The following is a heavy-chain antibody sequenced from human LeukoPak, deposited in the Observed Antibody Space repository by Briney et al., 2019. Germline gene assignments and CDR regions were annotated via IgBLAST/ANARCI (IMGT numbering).Heavy chain of an antibody. CDR3: AREDYGVGYYMDV. J-gene: IGHJ6*03. CDR2: IYWHGGST. Sequence: RPGGSLRLSCAASGFTFDDYGMSWVRQAPGKGLEWVSGIYWHGGSTGYADSVKGRFTISRDNAKTSLYLQMNSLRVEDTALYYCAREDYGVGYYMDVWGKGTTVTVSS. D-gene: IGHD4-17*01. V-gene: IGHV3-20*04. CDR1: GFTFDDYG.